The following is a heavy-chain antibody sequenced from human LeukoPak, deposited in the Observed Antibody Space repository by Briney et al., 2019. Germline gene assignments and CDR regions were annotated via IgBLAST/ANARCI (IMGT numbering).Heavy chain of an antibody. Sequence: GESLKISCKGSGYSFTSYWIGWVRQMPGKGVEWMGIIYPGDSDTRYSPSFQGQVTISADKSISTAYLQWSSLKASDTAMYYCARHRGVVVITTSPDFDYWGQGTLVTVSS. V-gene: IGHV5-51*01. D-gene: IGHD3-22*01. CDR2: IYPGDSDT. CDR1: GYSFTSYW. CDR3: ARHRGVVVITTSPDFDY. J-gene: IGHJ4*02.